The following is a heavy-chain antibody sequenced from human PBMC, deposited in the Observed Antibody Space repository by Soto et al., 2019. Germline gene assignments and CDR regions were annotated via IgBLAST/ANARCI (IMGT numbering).Heavy chain of an antibody. CDR3: ARHRGRDSDYHDMFXDY. Sequence: GALRLSCTASAFTFSTYTMHWVRQAPGKGLEWVSSISSSSSYIYYADSLKGRFTISRDNSGNTLYLQMNSLTPEDTALYFCARHRGRDSDYHDMFXDYWGQGSQVTVSS. V-gene: IGHV3-21*01. D-gene: IGHD3-22*01. CDR1: AFTFSTYT. J-gene: IGHJ4*02. CDR2: ISSSSSYI.